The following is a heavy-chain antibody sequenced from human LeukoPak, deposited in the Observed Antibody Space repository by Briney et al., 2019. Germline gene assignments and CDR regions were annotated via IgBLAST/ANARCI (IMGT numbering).Heavy chain of an antibody. V-gene: IGHV1-2*02. Sequence: ASVKVSCKASGYTFTDYYIPWVRQAPGQGLEWMGWINPNSGGTKYAQKFQGRVTMTTDTSISTAYMEMSRLTSDDTAVYYCARDAHNGYEFHDWFDPWGQGALVTVSS. D-gene: IGHD5-12*01. CDR2: INPNSGGT. CDR1: GYTFTDYY. CDR3: ARDAHNGYEFHDWFDP. J-gene: IGHJ5*02.